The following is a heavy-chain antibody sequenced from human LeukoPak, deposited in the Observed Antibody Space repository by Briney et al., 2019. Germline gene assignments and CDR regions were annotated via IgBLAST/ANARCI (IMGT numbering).Heavy chain of an antibody. Sequence: GRSLRLSSAASGFTFSSYGMHWVRQAPGKGLEWVAVIWYDGSNKYYADSVKGRFTISRDNSKNTLYLQMNSLRAEDTAVYYCARDLTVGSGSWYYGMDVWGQGTTVTVSS. J-gene: IGHJ6*02. CDR2: IWYDGSNK. CDR1: GFTFSSYG. CDR3: ARDLTVGSGSWYYGMDV. D-gene: IGHD3-10*01. V-gene: IGHV3-33*01.